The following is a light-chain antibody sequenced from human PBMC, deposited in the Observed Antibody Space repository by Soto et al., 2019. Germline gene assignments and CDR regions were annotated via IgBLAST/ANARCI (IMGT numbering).Light chain of an antibody. J-gene: IGLJ1*01. CDR1: SSDVGGYNY. Sequence: QSVLTQPPSASGSPGQSVTIACTGTSSDVGGYNYVSWYQEHPGKAPKVIISEVSKRASGVPDRFSGYKSGNTASLTVSGLQAEDEADYYCCSYAGSNTFAFGTGTKLTVL. V-gene: IGLV2-8*01. CDR2: EVS. CDR3: CSYAGSNTFA.